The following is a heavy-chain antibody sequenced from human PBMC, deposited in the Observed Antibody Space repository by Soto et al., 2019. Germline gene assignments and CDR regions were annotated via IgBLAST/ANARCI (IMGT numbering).Heavy chain of an antibody. CDR3: ARDTPHYYDSSGPLWGFDY. Sequence: PGGSLRLSCAASGFTFSSYSMNWVRQAPGKGLEWVSYISSSSTIYYADSVKGRFTISRDNAKNSLYLQMNSLRDEDTAVYYCARDTPHYYDSSGPLWGFDYWGQGTLVTVSS. CDR2: ISSSSTI. J-gene: IGHJ4*02. CDR1: GFTFSSYS. D-gene: IGHD3-22*01. V-gene: IGHV3-48*02.